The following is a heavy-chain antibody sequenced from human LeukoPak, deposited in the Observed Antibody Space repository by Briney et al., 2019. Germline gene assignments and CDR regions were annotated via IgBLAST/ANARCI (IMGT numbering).Heavy chain of an antibody. CDR1: GGSISSYF. CDR3: ARDLAGGGRPFDY. CDR2: IYSSGST. Sequence: SETLSLTCIVSGGSISSYFWSWIRQPAGKGLEWIGRIYSSGSTNYNPSLKSRVTMSVDTSKNEFSLRLNSVTAADTAVYYCARDLAGGGRPFDYWGQGTLVTVSS. V-gene: IGHV4-4*07. J-gene: IGHJ4*02. D-gene: IGHD4-23*01.